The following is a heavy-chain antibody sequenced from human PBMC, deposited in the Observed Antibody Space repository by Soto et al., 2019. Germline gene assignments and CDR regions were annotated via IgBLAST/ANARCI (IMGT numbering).Heavy chain of an antibody. V-gene: IGHV4-4*02. D-gene: IGHD4-17*01. J-gene: IGHJ4*02. CDR2: IYHSGST. CDR3: ARRRSGYGDTIDY. Sequence: QVQLQESGPGLVKPSGTLSLTCSVSGDSISSNNWWSWVRQPPGKGLEWIGEIYHSGSTNYNPSLKSRVTVSVDNSKNQYSLKLTSVNVADTAVFYCARRRSGYGDTIDYWGPGTLVTVSS. CDR1: GDSISSNNW.